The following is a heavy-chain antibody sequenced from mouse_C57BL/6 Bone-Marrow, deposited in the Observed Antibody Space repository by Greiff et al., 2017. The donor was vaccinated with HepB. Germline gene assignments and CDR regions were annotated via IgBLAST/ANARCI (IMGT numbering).Heavy chain of an antibody. J-gene: IGHJ1*03. CDR1: GYTFTSYW. CDR3: AREDYGSSFYWYFDV. CDR2: IHPNSGST. V-gene: IGHV1-64*01. D-gene: IGHD1-1*01. Sequence: VQLQQPGAELVKPGASVKLSCKASGYTFTSYWMHWVKQRPGQGLEWIGMIHPNSGSTNYNEKFKSKATLTVDKSSSTAYMQLSSLTSEDSAVYYCAREDYGSSFYWYFDVWGTGTTVTVSS.